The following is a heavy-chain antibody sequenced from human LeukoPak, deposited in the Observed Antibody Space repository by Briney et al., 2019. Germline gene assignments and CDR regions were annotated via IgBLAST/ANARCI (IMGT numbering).Heavy chain of an antibody. Sequence: GALRLSYAASGFTFSSYAMRGVRAAAGKGGEWGSAISSSGGSTYYADSVKGRFTISTHNSKNTLYLQMPSLSAEATAVYSCAKDREWEPFDAFDIWGQGTMVTVSS. CDR2: ISSSGGST. D-gene: IGHD1-26*01. J-gene: IGHJ3*02. CDR1: GFTFSSYA. V-gene: IGHV3-23*01. CDR3: AKDREWEPFDAFDI.